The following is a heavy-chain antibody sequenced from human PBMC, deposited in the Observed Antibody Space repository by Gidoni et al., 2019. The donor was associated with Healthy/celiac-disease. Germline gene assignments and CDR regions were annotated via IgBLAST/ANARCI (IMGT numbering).Heavy chain of an antibody. J-gene: IGHJ6*02. CDR3: AKDNVSGFWSGYRGYYYYYGMDV. D-gene: IGHD3-3*01. Sequence: QVQLVESGGGVVQPGRSLRLSCAASGFTFSSYGLHWVRQAPGKGLEWVAVISYDGSNKYYADSVKGRFTISRDNSKNTLYLQMNSLRAEDTAVYYCAKDNVSGFWSGYRGYYYYYGMDVWGQGTTVTVSS. CDR2: ISYDGSNK. V-gene: IGHV3-30*18. CDR1: GFTFSSYG.